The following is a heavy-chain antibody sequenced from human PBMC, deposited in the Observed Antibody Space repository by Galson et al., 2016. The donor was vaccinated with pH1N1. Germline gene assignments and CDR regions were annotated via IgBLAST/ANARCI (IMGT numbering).Heavy chain of an antibody. D-gene: IGHD3-22*01. V-gene: IGHV1-2*02. Sequence: SVKVSCKASGYTFTGYFMHWVRQAPGQGLEWMGWINRNNGGTNYAQKFQGRVTLTRYASNSTAYMELSRLRSDDTAVYYFARDLYYETSGYYPLAPWGKGTLVTVSS. CDR2: INRNNGGT. CDR1: GYTFTGYF. J-gene: IGHJ5*02. CDR3: ARDLYYETSGYYPLAP.